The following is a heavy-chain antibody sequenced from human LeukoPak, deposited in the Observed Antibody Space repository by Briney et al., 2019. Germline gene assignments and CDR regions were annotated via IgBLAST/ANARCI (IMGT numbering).Heavy chain of an antibody. CDR1: GFTLSSYA. CDR2: ISGSGGST. D-gene: IGHD5-18*01. Sequence: GGSLRLSCAASGFTLSSYAMSWVRQAPGKGLEWVSAISGSGGSTYYADSVKGRFTISRDNSKNTLYLQMNSLRAEDTAVYYCARDVFGYSYGYAFDYWGQGTLVTVSS. CDR3: ARDVFGYSYGYAFDY. V-gene: IGHV3-23*01. J-gene: IGHJ4*02.